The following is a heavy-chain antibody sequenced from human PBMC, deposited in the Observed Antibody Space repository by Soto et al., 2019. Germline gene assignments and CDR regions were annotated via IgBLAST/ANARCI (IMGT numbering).Heavy chain of an antibody. CDR1: GGSISSDDYS. J-gene: IGHJ4*02. V-gene: IGHV4-30-2*01. CDR3: ARGSTDYFDSTGYNGYFDY. D-gene: IGHD3-22*01. Sequence: KSSETLSLTCAVSGGSISSDDYSWTWIRQPPGKALEWLGYISDSGDTYYNPSLKSRATISADRPKNQFSLNLSSVTAADTAVYYCARGSTDYFDSTGYNGYFDYWGQGTPVTVSS. CDR2: ISDSGDT.